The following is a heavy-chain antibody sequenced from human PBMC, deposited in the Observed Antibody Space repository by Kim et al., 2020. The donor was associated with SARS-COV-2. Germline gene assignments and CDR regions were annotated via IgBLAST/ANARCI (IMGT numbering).Heavy chain of an antibody. Sequence: ADSVKGRFTISTENAKNSLYLQMNSLRAEDTALYYCAKDQGAFEYYGMDVWGQGTTVTVSS. CDR3: AKDQGAFEYYGMDV. J-gene: IGHJ6*02. V-gene: IGHV3-9*01. D-gene: IGHD3-16*01.